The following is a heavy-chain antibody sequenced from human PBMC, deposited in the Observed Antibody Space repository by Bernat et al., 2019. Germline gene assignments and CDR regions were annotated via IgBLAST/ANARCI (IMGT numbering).Heavy chain of an antibody. J-gene: IGHJ4*02. V-gene: IGHV3-23*01. CDR2: ITDRGGGP. D-gene: IGHD6-13*01. CDR3: AKGLASSWPGSDC. CDR1: GFTFSTYA. Sequence: EVQLLESGGGLVQPGGSLRLFCTASGFTFSTYAMTWVRQAPGKGLEWVPTITDRGGGPYYADSVKGRFTISRDNSKSTLYLQMNSLRAEDTALYYCAKGLASSWPGSDCWGQGTLVTVSS.